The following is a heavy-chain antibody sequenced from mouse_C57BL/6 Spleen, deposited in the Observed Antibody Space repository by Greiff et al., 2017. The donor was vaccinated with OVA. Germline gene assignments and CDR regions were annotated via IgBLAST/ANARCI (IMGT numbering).Heavy chain of an antibody. J-gene: IGHJ2*01. V-gene: IGHV5-17*01. CDR3: ARGYLDY. CDR1: GFTFSDYG. CDR2: ISSGSSTI. Sequence: EVQGVESGGGLVKPGGSLKLSCAASGFTFSDYGMHWVRQAPEKGLEWVAYISSGSSTIYSADTVKGRFTISSDTAKNTLFLQMTSLRSEDTAMYYCARGYLDYWGQGTTLTVSS.